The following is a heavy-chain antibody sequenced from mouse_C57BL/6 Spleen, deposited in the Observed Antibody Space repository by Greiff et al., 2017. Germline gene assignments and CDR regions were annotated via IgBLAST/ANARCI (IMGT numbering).Heavy chain of an antibody. CDR2: ISSGSSTI. J-gene: IGHJ3*01. Sequence: EVQVVESGGGLVKPGGSLKLSCAASGFTFSDYGMHWVRQAPEKGLEWVAYISSGSSTIYYADTVKGRFTISRDNAKNTLFLQMTSLRSEDTAMYYCARSDYGSLAYWGQGTLVTVSA. CDR1: GFTFSDYG. CDR3: ARSDYGSLAY. D-gene: IGHD1-1*01. V-gene: IGHV5-17*01.